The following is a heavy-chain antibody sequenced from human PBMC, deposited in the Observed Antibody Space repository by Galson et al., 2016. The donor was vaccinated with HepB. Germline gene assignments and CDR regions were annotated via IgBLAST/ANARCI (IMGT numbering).Heavy chain of an antibody. Sequence: SLRLSCAVSGFTVSSHYMNWVRQAPGKGLEWVSVIYSGGTTYYADSVKGRFTISRDDSKNTQFSLTLSSVTAADTAVYYCARGLDFWSGDLIPDYLDVWGRGTTVAVSS. CDR1: GFTVSSHY. D-gene: IGHD3-3*01. CDR2: IYSGGTT. V-gene: IGHV3-53*01. J-gene: IGHJ6*03. CDR3: ARGLDFWSGDLIPDYLDV.